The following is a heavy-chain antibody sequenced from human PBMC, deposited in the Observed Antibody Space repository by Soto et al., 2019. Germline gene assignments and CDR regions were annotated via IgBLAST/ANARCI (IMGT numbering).Heavy chain of an antibody. D-gene: IGHD1-26*01. CDR3: ARDFAWAFDY. J-gene: IGHJ4*02. CDR2: ISANSRTI. Sequence: EVQLVESGGGLVQPGGSLRLSCVASGFTFSSYSMNWVRQAPGKGLEWVSYISANSRTIHYADSVRGRFTVSRDNAKNSLYLQMSSLRDEDTAVYYCARDFAWAFDYWGQGTLLTVSP. CDR1: GFTFSSYS. V-gene: IGHV3-48*02.